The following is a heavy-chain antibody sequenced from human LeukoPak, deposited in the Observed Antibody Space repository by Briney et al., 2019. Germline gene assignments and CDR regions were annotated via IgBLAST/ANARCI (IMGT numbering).Heavy chain of an antibody. V-gene: IGHV4-38-2*02. D-gene: IGHD4-17*01. CDR3: ATQWSVTNTRRFAI. Sequence: NPSETLSLTCTVSGDFISSSFFWVWLRQTPGSGLQGIGSLYSTGTTYSNPSLAGRVTMSIDSSKNQLSLKLRSVTAADTAVYYCATQWSVTNTRRFAIWGQGSRVTVSS. J-gene: IGHJ3*02. CDR2: LYSTGTT. CDR1: GDFISSSFF.